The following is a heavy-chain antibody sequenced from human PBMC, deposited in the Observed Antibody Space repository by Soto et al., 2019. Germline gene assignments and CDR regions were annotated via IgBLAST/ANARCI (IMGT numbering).Heavy chain of an antibody. D-gene: IGHD3-10*01. CDR2: LSGSGDTT. Sequence: EVQLLESGGGLVQPGGSLRLSCAASGFTFSSYAMSWVRQAPGKGLEWVSALSGSGDTTYYADSVKGRFTISRDNSKNTLYLQMNSLRTEDTAIYYCARDYYGSGSSDYWRQGTLVTVSS. CDR1: GFTFSSYA. V-gene: IGHV3-23*01. CDR3: ARDYYGSGSSDY. J-gene: IGHJ4*02.